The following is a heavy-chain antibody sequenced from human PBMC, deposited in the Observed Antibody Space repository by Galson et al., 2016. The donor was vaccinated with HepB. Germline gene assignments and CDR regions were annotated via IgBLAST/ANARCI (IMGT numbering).Heavy chain of an antibody. CDR2: IWYDGTNK. CDR3: ARSLSNYFDY. V-gene: IGHV3-33*01. Sequence: SLRLSCAASGFTFSAYGLHWVRQAPGKGLEWVAVIWYDGTNKYYADSVKGRFTISRANSKNTLFLQMNSLRAEDTALYYCARSLSNYFDYWGQGTLVTVSS. CDR1: GFTFSAYG. J-gene: IGHJ4*02.